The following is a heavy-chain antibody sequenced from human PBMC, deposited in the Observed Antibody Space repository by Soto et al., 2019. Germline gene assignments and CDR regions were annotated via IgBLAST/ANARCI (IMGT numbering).Heavy chain of an antibody. V-gene: IGHV3-23*01. J-gene: IGHJ6*02. CDR3: AKYIRSYPVYNGLRL. Sequence: EVQLLESGGGLVQPGGSLRLSCAASGFPFSNSAMNWVRQAPGKGLEWVSIISASSDAAYYAESVKGRFASSRDNSKNTLYLQINSLRAEDTAVYYCAKYIRSYPVYNGLRLWGQGTTVTGS. D-gene: IGHD1-26*01. CDR1: GFPFSNSA. CDR2: ISASSDAA.